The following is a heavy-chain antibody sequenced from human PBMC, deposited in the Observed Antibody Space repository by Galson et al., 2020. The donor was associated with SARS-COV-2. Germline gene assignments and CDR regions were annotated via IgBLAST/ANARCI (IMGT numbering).Heavy chain of an antibody. CDR1: GFTFSSYA. CDR2: ISGSGGST. V-gene: IGHV3-23*01. J-gene: IGHJ6*02. Sequence: GGSLRLSCAASGFTFSSYAMSWVRQAPGKGLEWVSAISGSGGSTYYADSVKGRFTISRDNSKNTLYLQMNSLRAEDTAVYYCANGGDKQQLSRGAYYYYYYGMDVWGQGTTVTVSS. CDR3: ANGGDKQQLSRGAYYYYYYGMDV. D-gene: IGHD6-13*01.